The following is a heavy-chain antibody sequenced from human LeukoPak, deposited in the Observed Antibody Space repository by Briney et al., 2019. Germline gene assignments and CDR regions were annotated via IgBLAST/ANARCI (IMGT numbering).Heavy chain of an antibody. J-gene: IGHJ4*02. D-gene: IGHD3-22*01. CDR3: ARVADSSGTNFDY. Sequence: SETLSLTCTVSGGSISSYYWSWIRQPPGKGLEWIGYIYYSGSTNYNPSLKSRVTISVDTPKNQFSLKLSSVTAADTAVYYCARVADSSGTNFDYWGQGTLVTVSS. V-gene: IGHV4-59*01. CDR1: GGSISSYY. CDR2: IYYSGST.